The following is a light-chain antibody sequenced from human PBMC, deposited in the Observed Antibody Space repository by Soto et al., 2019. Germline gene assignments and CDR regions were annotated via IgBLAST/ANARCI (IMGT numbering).Light chain of an antibody. V-gene: IGKV1-5*01. Sequence: DIQMTQSPSTLSASVGDRVSITCRASQSISSRLAWHQQKPGKAPKLLIYDASSLERGVPSRFSGSGSGTEFPLTISSLQPDDFATYYCQQYDGYSRTFGQGTKVEIK. CDR3: QQYDGYSRT. J-gene: IGKJ1*01. CDR2: DAS. CDR1: QSISSR.